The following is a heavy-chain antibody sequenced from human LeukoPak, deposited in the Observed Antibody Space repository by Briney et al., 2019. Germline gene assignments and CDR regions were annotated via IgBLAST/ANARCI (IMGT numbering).Heavy chain of an antibody. D-gene: IGHD6-13*01. CDR1: GYTFTGYY. CDR2: INPNSGGT. Sequence: ASVKVSCKASGYTFTGYYMHWVRQAPGQGLEWMGWINPNSGGTNYAQKFQGRVTMTRDTSISTAYMELSRLRSDDTAVYYCARVISIAAAGTLAEHYFDYWGQGTLVTVSS. J-gene: IGHJ4*02. V-gene: IGHV1-2*02. CDR3: ARVISIAAAGTLAEHYFDY.